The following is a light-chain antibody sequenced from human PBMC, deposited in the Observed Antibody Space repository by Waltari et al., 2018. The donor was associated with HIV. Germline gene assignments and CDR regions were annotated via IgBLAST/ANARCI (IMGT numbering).Light chain of an antibody. V-gene: IGLV2-11*01. CDR2: EVS. CDR1: SSDVGGYNY. CDR3: CSYAGSYTWV. Sequence: QSALTQPGSVSGSPGQSITISCTETSSDVGGYNYVSWYQQHPGKAPKVLIYEVSKRPSGVPDRFSGSKSGNTASLTISGLQAEDEADYYCCSYAGSYTWVFGGGTKLTVL. J-gene: IGLJ3*02.